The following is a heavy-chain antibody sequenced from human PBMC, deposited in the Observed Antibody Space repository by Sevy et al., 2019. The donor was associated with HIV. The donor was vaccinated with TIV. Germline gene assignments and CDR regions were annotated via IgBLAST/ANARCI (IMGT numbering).Heavy chain of an antibody. CDR2: INPNSGGT. CDR1: GYTFTGYY. D-gene: IGHD6-13*01. CDR3: ARLPGIAAAGTPPSDYYYYGMDV. Sequence: ASVKVSCKASGYTFTGYYMHWVRQAPGQGLEWMGWINPNSGGTNYAQKFQGRVTMTRDTSISTAYMELSRLRSDDTAVYYCARLPGIAAAGTPPSDYYYYGMDVWGQGTTVTVSS. V-gene: IGHV1-2*02. J-gene: IGHJ6*02.